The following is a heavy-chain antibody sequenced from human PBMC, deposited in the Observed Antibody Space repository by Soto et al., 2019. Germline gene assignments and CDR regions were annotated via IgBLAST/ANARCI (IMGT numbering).Heavy chain of an antibody. CDR1: GFTFTSSA. J-gene: IGHJ5*02. CDR2: IVVGSGNT. CDR3: AAILGYCSGGSCYNWFDP. V-gene: IGHV1-58*01. Sequence: SVKVSCKASGFTFTSSAVQWVRQARGQRLEWMGWIVVGSGNTNYAQKLQERVTITRDMSTSTAYMELSSLRSEDTAVYYCAAILGYCSGGSCYNWFDPWGQGTLVTASS. D-gene: IGHD2-15*01.